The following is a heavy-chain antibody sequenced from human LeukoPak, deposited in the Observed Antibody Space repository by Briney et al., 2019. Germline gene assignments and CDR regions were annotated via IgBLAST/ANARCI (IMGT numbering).Heavy chain of an antibody. J-gene: IGHJ4*02. CDR2: INTSGST. CDR1: GGSLSRYY. Sequence: PSEALCLTRRVPGGSLSRYYLSWVPPPSGKGGGWTGRINTSGSTNNNPSLKSRVTTSVDTSKNQFSLKLSSVTAADTAVYYCARAEYSSSWFFDYWGQGTLVTVSS. V-gene: IGHV4-4*07. D-gene: IGHD6-13*01. CDR3: ARAEYSSSWFFDY.